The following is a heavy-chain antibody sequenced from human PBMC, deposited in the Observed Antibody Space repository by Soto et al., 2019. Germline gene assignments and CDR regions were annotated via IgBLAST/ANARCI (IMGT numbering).Heavy chain of an antibody. Sequence: SETLSLTCTVSGGSISSSSYYWGWIRQPPGKGLEWIGSIYYSGSTYYNPSLKGRVTISVDTSKNQFSLKLSSVTAADTAEYYCAIAHSIVVVPAAIYAFDIWGQGTMVTVSS. D-gene: IGHD2-2*01. J-gene: IGHJ3*02. CDR2: IYYSGST. V-gene: IGHV4-39*01. CDR3: AIAHSIVVVPAAIYAFDI. CDR1: GGSISSSSYY.